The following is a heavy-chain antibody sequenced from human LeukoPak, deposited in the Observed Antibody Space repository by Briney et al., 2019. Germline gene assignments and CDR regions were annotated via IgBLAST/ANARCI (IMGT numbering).Heavy chain of an antibody. V-gene: IGHV4-61*02. CDR2: IYTSGST. J-gene: IGHJ4*02. CDR1: GGSISSGSYY. CDR3: ARSYDNSGYYSFDY. Sequence: SETLSLTCTVSGGSISSGSYYWSWIRQPAGKGLEWIGRIYTSGSTNYNPPLKSRVTISVDTSKNQFSLKLSSVTAADTAVYYCARSYDNSGYYSFDYWGQGILVTVSS. D-gene: IGHD3-22*01.